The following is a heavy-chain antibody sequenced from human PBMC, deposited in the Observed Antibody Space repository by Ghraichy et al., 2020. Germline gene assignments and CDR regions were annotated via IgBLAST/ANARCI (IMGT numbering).Heavy chain of an antibody. J-gene: IGHJ4*02. Sequence: SETLSLTCTVSGGSISSSSYYWGWIRQPPGKGLEWIGSIYYSGSTYYNPSLKSRVTISVDTYKNQFSLKLSSVTAADTAVYYCARLTVATISAYYWGQGTLVTVSS. CDR2: IYYSGST. D-gene: IGHD2-15*01. V-gene: IGHV4-39*01. CDR3: ARLTVATISAYY. CDR1: GGSISSSSYY.